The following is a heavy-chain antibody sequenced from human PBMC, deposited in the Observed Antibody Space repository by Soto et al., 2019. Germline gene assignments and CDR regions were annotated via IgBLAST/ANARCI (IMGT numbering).Heavy chain of an antibody. CDR1: GGTFSSYA. CDR3: ARGGGGYYDSSGYSPFDY. V-gene: IGHV1-69*13. Sequence: SVKVSCKASGGTFSSYAISWVRQAPGQGLEWMGGIIPIFGTANYAQKFQGRVTITADASTSTAYMDLTSLRSEDTAMYYCARGGGGYYDSSGYSPFDYWGRGTLVTVSS. CDR2: IIPIFGTA. J-gene: IGHJ4*02. D-gene: IGHD3-22*01.